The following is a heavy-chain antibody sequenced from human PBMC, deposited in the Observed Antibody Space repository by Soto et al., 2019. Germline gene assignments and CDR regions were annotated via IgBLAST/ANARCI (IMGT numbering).Heavy chain of an antibody. Sequence: PGGSLRLSCAASVFTFSSYWMSWVRQAPGKGLEWVANIKQDGSEKYYVDSVKGRFTISRDNAKNSLYLQMNSLRAEDTAVYYCARDQSSGWYDYWGQGTLVTVSS. CDR1: VFTFSSYW. CDR2: IKQDGSEK. V-gene: IGHV3-7*01. J-gene: IGHJ4*02. CDR3: ARDQSSGWYDY. D-gene: IGHD6-19*01.